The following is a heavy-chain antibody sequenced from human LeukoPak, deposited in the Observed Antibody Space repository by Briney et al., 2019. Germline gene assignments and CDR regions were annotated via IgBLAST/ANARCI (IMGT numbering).Heavy chain of an antibody. CDR1: GYTFINYG. J-gene: IGHJ5*02. CDR2: ISVYNGYT. CDR3: ARDTVHYFSAVSDNRFEP. Sequence: GASVKVSCKASGYTFINYGITWLRQAPGQGPEWMGWISVYNGYTKYAERLQGRVTMTTDTSTSTAYMELRSLRSDDTAVYYCARDTVHYFSAVSDNRFEPWGQGTLVTVSS. V-gene: IGHV1-18*01. D-gene: IGHD2/OR15-2a*01.